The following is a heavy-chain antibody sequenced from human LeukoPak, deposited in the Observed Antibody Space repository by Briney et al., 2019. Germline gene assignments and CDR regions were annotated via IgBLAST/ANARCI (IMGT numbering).Heavy chain of an antibody. V-gene: IGHV3-11*06. Sequence: PGGSLRLSCEASGLTFSDYYMSCVRQAPGKGLEWVSYISSSSSYTKYADSVKGRFTISRDNAKNSLYLQVNSLRAEDTAVYYCARGTGTTAYFDYWGQRTLVTVSS. CDR2: ISSSSSYT. J-gene: IGHJ4*02. D-gene: IGHD1-1*01. CDR1: GLTFSDYY. CDR3: ARGTGTTAYFDY.